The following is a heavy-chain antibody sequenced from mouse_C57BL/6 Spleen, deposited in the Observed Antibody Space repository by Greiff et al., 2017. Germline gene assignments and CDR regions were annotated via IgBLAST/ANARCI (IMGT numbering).Heavy chain of an antibody. D-gene: IGHD1-1*01. CDR1: GFNIKNTY. V-gene: IGHV14-3*01. J-gene: IGHJ3*01. CDR2: IDPANGNT. Sequence: VQLKESVAELVRPGASVKLSCTASGFNIKNTYMHWVKQRPEQGLEWSGRIDPANGNTKYAPKFQGQATITADTSSNTAYLQLSSLTSEDHAIYYCARSYGSSYAFAYWGQGTLVTVSA. CDR3: ARSYGSSYAFAY.